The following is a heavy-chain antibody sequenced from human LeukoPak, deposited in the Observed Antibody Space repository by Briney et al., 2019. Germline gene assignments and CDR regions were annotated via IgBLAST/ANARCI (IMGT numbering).Heavy chain of an antibody. CDR3: GRSSSGWYSENDAFDI. J-gene: IGHJ3*02. Sequence: GASVKVSCKASGYTFTGYYMHWVRQAPGQGLEWMGWINPNSGGTNYAQKFQGRVTMTRDTSISTAYMELSRLRSDDTAVYYCGRSSSGWYSENDAFDIWGQGTMVTVSS. CDR2: INPNSGGT. CDR1: GYTFTGYY. D-gene: IGHD6-19*01. V-gene: IGHV1-2*02.